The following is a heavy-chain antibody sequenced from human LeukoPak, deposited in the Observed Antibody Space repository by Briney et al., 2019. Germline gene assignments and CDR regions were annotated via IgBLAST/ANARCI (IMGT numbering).Heavy chain of an antibody. CDR3: ARDGLRYFDWSYNWFDP. CDR1: GFTFTSSA. D-gene: IGHD3-9*01. J-gene: IGHJ5*02. Sequence: ASVKVSCKASGFTFTSSAMQWVRQARGQRLEWIGWIVVGSGNTNYAQKFQERVTITRDMSTSTAYMELSSLRSEDAAVYYCARDGLRYFDWSYNWFDPWGQGTLVTVSS. CDR2: IVVGSGNT. V-gene: IGHV1-58*02.